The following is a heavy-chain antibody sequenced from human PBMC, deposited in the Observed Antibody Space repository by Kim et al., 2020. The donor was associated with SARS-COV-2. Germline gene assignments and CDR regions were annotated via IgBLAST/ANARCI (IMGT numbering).Heavy chain of an antibody. J-gene: IGHJ3*02. V-gene: IGHV1-69*04. D-gene: IGHD4-17*01. CDR3: ARAYGDYGSYAFDI. Sequence: AQKFQGRVTNTADKATSTAYVELSSLRSEDTAVYYCARAYGDYGSYAFDIWGQGTMVTVSS.